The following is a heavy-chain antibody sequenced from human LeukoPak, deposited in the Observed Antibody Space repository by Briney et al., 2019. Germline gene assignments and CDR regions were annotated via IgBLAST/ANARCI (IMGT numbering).Heavy chain of an antibody. CDR3: ARGLDVVSASNDAFDI. D-gene: IGHD2-15*01. V-gene: IGHV3-21*01. CDR2: ISTSSSYI. CDR1: GSTFSSYG. J-gene: IGHJ3*02. Sequence: GGSLRLSCAASGSTFSSYGMNWVRQAPGKGLEWVSSISTSSSYIYYADSVEGRVTISRDNAKKSLYLQMNSLRAEDTAVYYCARGLDVVSASNDAFDIWGQGTMVTVSS.